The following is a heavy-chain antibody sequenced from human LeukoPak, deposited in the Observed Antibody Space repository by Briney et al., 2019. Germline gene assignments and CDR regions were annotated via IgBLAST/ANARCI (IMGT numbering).Heavy chain of an antibody. CDR2: ISGSGGST. D-gene: IGHD1-26*01. CDR3: AKCGRVVVGSTNYFYYYMDV. Sequence: GGTLRLSCAASGFTFSSYGMSWVRQAPGKGLEWVSAISGSGGSTYYADSVKGRFTISRDNSKNTLYLQMNSLRAEDTAVYYCAKCGRVVVGSTNYFYYYMDVWGKGTTVTISS. CDR1: GFTFSSYG. V-gene: IGHV3-23*01. J-gene: IGHJ6*03.